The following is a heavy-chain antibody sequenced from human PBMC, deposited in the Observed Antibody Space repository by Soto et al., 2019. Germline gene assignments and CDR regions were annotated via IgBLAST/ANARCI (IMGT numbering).Heavy chain of an antibody. CDR1: WHTFPGYY. V-gene: IGHV1-2*02. Sequence: GAPVQVSSKASWHTFPGYYMHWVRQAPGQGLEWMGWINPNSGGTNYAQKFQGRVTMTRDTSISTAYMELSRLRSDDTAVYYCVRDLDYGDYEYYFDYWGQGALVTVSS. CDR3: VRDLDYGDYEYYFDY. J-gene: IGHJ4*02. CDR2: INPNSGGT. D-gene: IGHD4-17*01.